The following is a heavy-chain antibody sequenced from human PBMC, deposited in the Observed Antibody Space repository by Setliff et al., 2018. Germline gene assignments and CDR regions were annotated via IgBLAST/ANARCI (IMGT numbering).Heavy chain of an antibody. J-gene: IGHJ4*02. CDR2: ISGSGVST. D-gene: IGHD3-10*01. V-gene: IGHV3-23*01. CDR3: AKVTNYYGSGSYLDY. Sequence: GSLRLSCTASGFAFGDYAMSWVRQAPGKGLEWVSAISGSGVSTYYAYSVKGRFTISRDNSKNTLYLQMNSLRAEDTAVYYCAKVTNYYGSGSYLDYWGQGTLVTVSS. CDR1: GFAFGDYA.